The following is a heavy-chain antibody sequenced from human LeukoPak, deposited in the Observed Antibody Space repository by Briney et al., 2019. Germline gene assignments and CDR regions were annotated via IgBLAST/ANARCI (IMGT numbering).Heavy chain of an antibody. CDR2: INHNGNVN. Sequence: PGGSLRLSCAASGFTFSSYWMNWARQAPGKGLEWVASINHNGNVNYYVDSVKGRFTISRDNAKNSLYLQMSNLRAEDTAVYYCAREIVGTHKSRFDPWGQGTLVTVSS. CDR3: AREIVGTHKSRFDP. CDR1: GFTFSSYW. J-gene: IGHJ5*02. V-gene: IGHV3-7*03. D-gene: IGHD1-26*01.